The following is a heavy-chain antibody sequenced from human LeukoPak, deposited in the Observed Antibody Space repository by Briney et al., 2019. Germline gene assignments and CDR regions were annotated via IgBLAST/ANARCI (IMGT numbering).Heavy chain of an antibody. D-gene: IGHD3-3*01. CDR2: ISYDGSNK. J-gene: IGHJ4*02. V-gene: IGHV3-30*14. CDR3: AGGTDFWSGYCFDS. CDR1: GFTFSSYA. Sequence: GGSLRLSCAASGFTFSSYAMHWVRQAPGKGLEWVAVISYDGSNKYYADSVKGRFTISSDTSQNKLYLHMNSLRVEDTAVYYCAGGTDFWSGYCFDSWGQGTLVTVSS.